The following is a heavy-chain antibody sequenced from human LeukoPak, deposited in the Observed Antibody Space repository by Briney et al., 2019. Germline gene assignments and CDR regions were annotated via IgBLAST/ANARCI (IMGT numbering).Heavy chain of an antibody. CDR3: AKDSGGLYCSGGSCYYYDY. J-gene: IGHJ4*02. Sequence: SGGSLRLSCAASGFTFDDYAMHWVRQAPGKGLEWVSGISWNSGSICYADSVKGRFTISRDNAKNSLYLQMNSLRAEDTALYYCAKDSGGLYCSGGSCYYYDYWGQGTLVTVSS. CDR2: ISWNSGSI. CDR1: GFTFDDYA. D-gene: IGHD2-15*01. V-gene: IGHV3-9*01.